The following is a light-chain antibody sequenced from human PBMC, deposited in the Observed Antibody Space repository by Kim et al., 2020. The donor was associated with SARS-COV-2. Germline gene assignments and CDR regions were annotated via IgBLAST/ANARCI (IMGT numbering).Light chain of an antibody. CDR2: TAS. J-gene: IGKJ1*01. CDR3: KQYYHWPT. Sequence: EIVMTQSPATLSVSPGESVTLSCRASQSISSNLAWYQQKAGQAPRLLITTASTRATGIPARFSGSGSGTEYTLTISSLQSEDFAVYYCKQYYHWPTFGQGTKVDIK. V-gene: IGKV3-15*01. CDR1: QSISSN.